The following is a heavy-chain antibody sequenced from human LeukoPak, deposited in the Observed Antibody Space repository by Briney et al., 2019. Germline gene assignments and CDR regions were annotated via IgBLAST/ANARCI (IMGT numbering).Heavy chain of an antibody. CDR2: IYHSGST. CDR3: ARHGVGASYGDY. V-gene: IGHV4-38-2*01. Sequence: SETLSLTCAVSGYSISSGYYWGWIRQPAGKGLEWIGSIYHSGSTYYNPPLKSRVTISVDTSKNQFSLKLSSVTAADTAVYYCARHGVGASYGDYWGQGTLVTVSS. D-gene: IGHD1-26*01. J-gene: IGHJ4*02. CDR1: GYSISSGYY.